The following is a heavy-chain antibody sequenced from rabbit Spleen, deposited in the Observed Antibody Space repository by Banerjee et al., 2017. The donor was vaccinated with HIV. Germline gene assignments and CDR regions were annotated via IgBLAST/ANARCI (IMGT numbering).Heavy chain of an antibody. CDR3: ARDLVAVIGWNFNL. CDR2: IYGGSGSA. CDR1: GFDFSRYYM. J-gene: IGHJ4*01. V-gene: IGHV1S45*01. D-gene: IGHD1-1*01. Sequence: QEQLVESGGGLVQPGGSLKLSCKASGFDFSRYYMSWVRQAPGKGLEWIGCIYGGSGSAYYASWAKGRFTISKTSSTTATLQMTSLTAADTATYFCARDLVAVIGWNFNLWGQGTLVTVS.